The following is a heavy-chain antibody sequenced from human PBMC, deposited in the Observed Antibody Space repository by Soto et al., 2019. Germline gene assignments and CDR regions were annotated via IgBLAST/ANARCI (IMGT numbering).Heavy chain of an antibody. D-gene: IGHD6-6*01. CDR1: GFSFSNYW. V-gene: IGHV3-7*01. CDR2: IEHDGSGT. J-gene: IGHJ4*02. Sequence: EVQLVYSRGGLVQPGGSLRLSCAASGFSFSNYWMSWVRQAPGKGLEWVANIEHDGSGTYYLDSVKGRFTISRDNAKSSLFLQMNNLRVEDTAVYYCARYLGYDSSSACDFLGQGTLVTVSS. CDR3: ARYLGYDSSSACDF.